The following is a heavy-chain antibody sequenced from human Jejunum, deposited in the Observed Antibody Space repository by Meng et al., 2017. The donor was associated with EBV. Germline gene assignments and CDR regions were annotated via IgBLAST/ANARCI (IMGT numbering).Heavy chain of an antibody. CDR2: IFYTGNT. V-gene: IGHV4-30-4*01. D-gene: IGHD4-17*01. J-gene: IGHJ5*02. CDR1: GATLVNGGHY. Sequence: QVHPPGSGPGLVKPSQTRSRTWAVAGATLVNGGHYWTWIRQPPGKGLEWIGYIFYTGNTYYNPSLKSRVTISLDISKNQFSLNLTSVTAADTAVYYCARDTNGDYGWVDPWGQGTLVTVSS. CDR3: ARDTNGDYGWVDP.